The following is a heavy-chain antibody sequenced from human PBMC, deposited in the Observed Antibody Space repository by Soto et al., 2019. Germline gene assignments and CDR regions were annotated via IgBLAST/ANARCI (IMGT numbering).Heavy chain of an antibody. CDR2: INQDGSEK. CDR3: VRGRSSSDY. D-gene: IGHD6-6*01. V-gene: IGHV3-7*01. CDR1: GFTFSSYS. Sequence: EVQLVESGGGLVQPGGSLRLSCAASGFTFSSYSMSWVRQAPGKGLEWVARINQDGSEKDYVDSVRGRFTISRDNAKTSLYLQMNSLRAEDTAVYYCVRGRSSSDYWGQGTLVNVSS. J-gene: IGHJ4*02.